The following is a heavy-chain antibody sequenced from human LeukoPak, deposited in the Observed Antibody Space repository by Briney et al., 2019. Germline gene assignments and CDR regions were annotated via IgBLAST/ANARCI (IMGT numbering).Heavy chain of an antibody. J-gene: IGHJ4*02. CDR2: INHSGST. CDR3: ARTLAVAATPNNYFDY. D-gene: IGHD6-19*01. V-gene: IGHV4-34*01. CDR1: GGSFSGYY. Sequence: PSETLSLTCAVYGGSFSGYYGSWIRQPPGKGLEWIGEINHSGSTNYNPSLKSRVTISVDTSKNQFSLKLSSVTAADTAVYYCARTLAVAATPNNYFDYWGQGTLVTVSS.